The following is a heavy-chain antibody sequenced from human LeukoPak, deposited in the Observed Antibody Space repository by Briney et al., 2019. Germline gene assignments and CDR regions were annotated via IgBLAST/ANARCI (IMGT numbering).Heavy chain of an antibody. V-gene: IGHV3-33*01. CDR2: ILNDGSNK. CDR1: GFTFSSHG. D-gene: IGHD2-2*01. J-gene: IGHJ4*02. CDR3: ARGCLEAGISCYGRFDN. Sequence: PGRSLRLSCAASGFTFSSHGMHWVRQAPGKGLEWVAVILNDGSNKFYADSVKGRFTISRDNSKNTLDLQMNSLRVEDTAVYYCARGCLEAGISCYGRFDNWSQGTLVTVSS.